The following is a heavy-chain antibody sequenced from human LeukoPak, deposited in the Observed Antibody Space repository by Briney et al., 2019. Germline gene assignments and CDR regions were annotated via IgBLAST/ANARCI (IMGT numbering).Heavy chain of an antibody. V-gene: IGHV3-23*01. J-gene: IGHJ6*03. CDR1: GFTFSSYA. D-gene: IGHD3/OR15-3a*01. Sequence: PGGSLRLSCAASGFTFSSYAMSWVRQAPGKGLEWVSAISGSGGSAYYADSVKGRFTISRDNSKNTLYLQMNSLRAEDTAVYYCAKGWTSGYYYMDVWGKGTTVTVSS. CDR2: ISGSGGSA. CDR3: AKGWTSGYYYMDV.